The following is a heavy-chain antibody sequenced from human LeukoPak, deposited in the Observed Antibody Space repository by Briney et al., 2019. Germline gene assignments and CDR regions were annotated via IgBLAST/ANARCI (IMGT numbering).Heavy chain of an antibody. D-gene: IGHD2-15*01. J-gene: IGHJ4*02. CDR2: INPNSGGT. V-gene: IGHV1-2*02. CDR1: GYTFTTYY. Sequence: ASVKVSCKASGYTFTTYYIHWVRQAPGQGLEWMGWINPNSGGTNYAQNFQGRVTMTRDTSISTAYMALSRLRSDDTAVYYCATEAASYYFDYWGQGTLVTVSS. CDR3: ATEAASYYFDY.